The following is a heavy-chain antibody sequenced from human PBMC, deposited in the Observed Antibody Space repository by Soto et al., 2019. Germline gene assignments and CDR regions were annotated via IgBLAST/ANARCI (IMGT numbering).Heavy chain of an antibody. CDR1: GGSFSGYY. J-gene: IGHJ4*02. D-gene: IGHD3-16*01. Sequence: QVQLQQWGAGLLKPSETLSLTCAVYGGSFSGYYWSWIRQPPGKGLEWIGEINHSGSTNYNPSLKSRVTISVDTSKNQFSLKLSSVTAADTAVYYCARGKRGGGYFDYWGQGTLVTVSS. V-gene: IGHV4-34*01. CDR2: INHSGST. CDR3: ARGKRGGGYFDY.